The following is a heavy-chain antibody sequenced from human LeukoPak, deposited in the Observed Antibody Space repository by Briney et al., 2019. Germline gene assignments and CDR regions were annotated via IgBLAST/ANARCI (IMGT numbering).Heavy chain of an antibody. CDR3: ARVRLGYVLDYYYMDV. Sequence: ASVKVSCKASGGTFSSYAISWVRQAPRQGLEWMGRIIPIFGTANYAQKFQGRVTITTDESTSTAYMELSSLRSEDTAVYYCARVRLGYVLDYYYMDVWGKGTTVTVSS. CDR1: GGTFSSYA. CDR2: IIPIFGTA. D-gene: IGHD2-15*01. V-gene: IGHV1-69*05. J-gene: IGHJ6*03.